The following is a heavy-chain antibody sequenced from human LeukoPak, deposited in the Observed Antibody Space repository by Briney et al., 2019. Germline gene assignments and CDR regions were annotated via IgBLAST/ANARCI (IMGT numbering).Heavy chain of an antibody. CDR2: ISGGGGTT. V-gene: IGHV3-23*01. CDR1: GFTFNSYA. D-gene: IGHD1-26*01. J-gene: IGHJ4*02. CDR3: AKPRGLTIVGAHFDY. Sequence: GGSLRLSCAASGFTFNSYAMSWVRQAPGKGLEWVSTISGGGGTTYYADSVKGRFTISRDNSKNTLYLQMNSLRAEDTAVYYFAKPRGLTIVGAHFDYWGQGTLVTVSS.